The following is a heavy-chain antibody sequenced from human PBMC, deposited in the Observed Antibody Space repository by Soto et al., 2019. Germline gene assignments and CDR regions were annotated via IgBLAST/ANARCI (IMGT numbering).Heavy chain of an antibody. CDR3: AXDPGYGRGVSFDP. Sequence: EVQLVESGGGLVQPGGSLRLCCAASGFSVSDNYMSWVRQAPGKGLEWISVIYSSGDTYYADSVKGRLTISRDNSRNTLXXXXXXXXXXXXXXXXXAXDPGYGRGVSFDPWGQGIPVTVSS. V-gene: IGHV3-66*01. CDR1: GFSVSDNY. J-gene: IGHJ5*02. CDR2: IYSSGDT. D-gene: IGHD2-8*01.